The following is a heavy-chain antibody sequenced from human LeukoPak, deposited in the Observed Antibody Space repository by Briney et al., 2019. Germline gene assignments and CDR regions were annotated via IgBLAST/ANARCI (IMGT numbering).Heavy chain of an antibody. Sequence: SETLSLTCAVYGGSFSDYYWSWIRQPPGKGLEWIGEINHSGSTNYNSSLKSRVTISVDTSKNQFSLKLSSVTAADTAVYYCARYRFTRQPYAFDIWGQGTMVTVSS. CDR1: GGSFSDYY. J-gene: IGHJ3*02. CDR2: INHSGST. CDR3: ARYRFTRQPYAFDI. D-gene: IGHD1-1*01. V-gene: IGHV4-34*01.